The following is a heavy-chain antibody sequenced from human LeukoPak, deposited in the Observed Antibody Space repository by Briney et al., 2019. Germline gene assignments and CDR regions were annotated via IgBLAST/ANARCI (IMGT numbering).Heavy chain of an antibody. CDR2: INHSGST. Sequence: KPSETLSLTCAVYGGSFSGYYWSWIRQPPGKGLERIGEINHSGSTNYNPSLKSRVTISVDTSKNQFSLKLSSVTAADTAVYYCATGDGYCDGGTCYSYFDYWGQGTLVTVSS. D-gene: IGHD2-15*01. CDR1: GGSFSGYY. CDR3: ATGDGYCDGGTCYSYFDY. J-gene: IGHJ4*02. V-gene: IGHV4-34*01.